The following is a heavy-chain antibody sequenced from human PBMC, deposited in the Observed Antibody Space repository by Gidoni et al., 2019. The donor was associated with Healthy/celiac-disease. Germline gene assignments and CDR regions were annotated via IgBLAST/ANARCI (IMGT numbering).Heavy chain of an antibody. CDR2: INQSGST. Sequence: QVQLQQWGAGLLKPSETLSLTSAVYGGSVGGYYWSWIRQPPGKGLEWIGEINQSGSTNYNPSLKSRVTISVDTSKNQFSLKLSSVTAADTAVYYCARDMTTVTRGGMDVWGQGTTVTVSS. V-gene: IGHV4-34*01. J-gene: IGHJ6*02. CDR3: ARDMTTVTRGGMDV. CDR1: GGSVGGYY. D-gene: IGHD4-4*01.